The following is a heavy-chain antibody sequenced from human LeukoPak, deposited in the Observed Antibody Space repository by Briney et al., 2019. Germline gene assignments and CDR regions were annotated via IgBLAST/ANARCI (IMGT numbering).Heavy chain of an antibody. CDR3: AAGAYVLRYFDWLPSSPFDP. CDR1: GFTFTSSA. D-gene: IGHD3-9*01. Sequence: ASVKVSCKASGFTFTSSAVQWVRQARGQRLEWIGWIVVGSGNTNYAQKFQERVTITRDMSTSTAYMELSSLRSEGTAVYYCAAGAYVLRYFDWLPSSPFDPWGQGSLVTVSS. V-gene: IGHV1-58*01. CDR2: IVVGSGNT. J-gene: IGHJ5*02.